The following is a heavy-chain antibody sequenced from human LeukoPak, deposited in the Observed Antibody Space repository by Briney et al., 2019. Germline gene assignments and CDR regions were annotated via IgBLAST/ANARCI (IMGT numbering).Heavy chain of an antibody. J-gene: IGHJ4*02. CDR2: IKQDGSEK. Sequence: PEGSLRLSCAASGFTFSSYWKTWVRQAPGKGLEWVANIKQDGSEKYYVDSVKGRFTISRDNAKNSLYLQMNSLRAEDTAVYYCARGGYSNYGWDYFDYWGQGTLVTVSS. D-gene: IGHD4-11*01. CDR3: ARGGYSNYGWDYFDY. V-gene: IGHV3-7*01. CDR1: GFTFSSYW.